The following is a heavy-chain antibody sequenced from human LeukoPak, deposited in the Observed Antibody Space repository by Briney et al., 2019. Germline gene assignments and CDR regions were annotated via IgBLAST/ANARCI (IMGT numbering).Heavy chain of an antibody. CDR3: ANGVGYCSGGSCYGLSF. J-gene: IGHJ4*02. D-gene: IGHD2-15*01. CDR1: GFTFSSYG. CDR2: ISYDGSNK. Sequence: GRSLRLSCAASGFTFSSYGMHWVRQAPGKGLEWVAVISYDGSNKYYADSVKGRFTISRDNSKNTLYLQMNSLRAEDTAVYYCANGVGYCSGGSCYGLSFWGQGTLVTVSS. V-gene: IGHV3-30*18.